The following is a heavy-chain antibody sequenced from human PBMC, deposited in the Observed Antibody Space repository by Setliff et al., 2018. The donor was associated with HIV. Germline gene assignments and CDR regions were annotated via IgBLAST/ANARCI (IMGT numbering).Heavy chain of an antibody. V-gene: IGHV4-61*05. J-gene: IGHJ4*01. D-gene: IGHD3-16*02. Sequence: SETLSLTCSVSGGSINSGTFYWGWIRQPPGKGLEWIGYIYYSGSTNYNPSLRSRVTISLDTSKNQFSLILTSLTAADTATYFCARTSYLWGSYRFSPFDSWGHGTLVTVSS. CDR1: GGSINSGTFY. CDR2: IYYSGST. CDR3: ARTSYLWGSYRFSPFDS.